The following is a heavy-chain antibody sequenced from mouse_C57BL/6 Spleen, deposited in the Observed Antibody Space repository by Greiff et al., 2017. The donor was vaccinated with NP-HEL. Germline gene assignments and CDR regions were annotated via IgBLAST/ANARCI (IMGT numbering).Heavy chain of an antibody. D-gene: IGHD2-2*01. CDR2: IYPGDGDT. CDR1: GYAFSSYW. Sequence: VQLQQSGAELVKPGASVKISCKASGYAFSSYWMNWVKQRPGKGLEWIGQIYPGDGDTNYNGKLKGKATLTADKSSSTAYMQLSSLTSEDSAVYFCAGAMVTTDFDYWGQGTTLTVSS. CDR3: AGAMVTTDFDY. J-gene: IGHJ2*01. V-gene: IGHV1-80*01.